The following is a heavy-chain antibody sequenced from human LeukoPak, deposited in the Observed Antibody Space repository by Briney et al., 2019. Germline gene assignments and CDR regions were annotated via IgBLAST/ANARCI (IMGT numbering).Heavy chain of an antibody. J-gene: IGHJ4*02. CDR3: ARFGSVVWEGPGGY. CDR1: GGSFSGYY. CDR2: INHSGST. V-gene: IGHV4-34*01. D-gene: IGHD1-26*01. Sequence: SETLSLTCAVYGGSFSGYYWSWIRQPLGKGLEWIGEINHSGSTNYNPSLKSRVTISVDTSKNQFSLKLTSVTAADTAVYYCARFGSVVWEGPGGYWGQGTLVTVSS.